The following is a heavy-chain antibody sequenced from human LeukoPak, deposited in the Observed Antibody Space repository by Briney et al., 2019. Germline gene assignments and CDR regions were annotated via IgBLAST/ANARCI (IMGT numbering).Heavy chain of an antibody. CDR1: GFTFSSYA. CDR2: ISGSGGST. CDR3: ARDGVSGSNDC. J-gene: IGHJ4*02. D-gene: IGHD5-12*01. Sequence: GGSLRLSCAASGFTFSSYAMSWVRQAPGKGLEWVSAISGSGGSTYYADSVKGRFTISRDNSKNTLYLQMTSLRAEDTAVYYCARDGVSGSNDCWGQGTLVTVSS. V-gene: IGHV3-23*01.